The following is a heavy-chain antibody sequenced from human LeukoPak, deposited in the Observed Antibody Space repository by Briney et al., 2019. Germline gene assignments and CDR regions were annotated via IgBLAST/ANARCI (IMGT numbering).Heavy chain of an antibody. V-gene: IGHV3-30*04. J-gene: IGHJ4*02. CDR1: GFTLSSNA. Sequence: GRSLRLSCAASGFTLSSNAMHWVRQAPGKGLEWVALIPYDGNNKYYADSVKGRFTISRDNSKNTLYLQMNSLRAEDTAVYYCARGRVGGSGWYDFDYWGQRTLVTVSS. CDR3: ARGRVGGSGWYDFDY. D-gene: IGHD6-19*01. CDR2: IPYDGNNK.